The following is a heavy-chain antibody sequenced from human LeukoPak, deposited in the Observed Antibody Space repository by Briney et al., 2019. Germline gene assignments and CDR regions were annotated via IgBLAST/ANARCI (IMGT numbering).Heavy chain of an antibody. V-gene: IGHV3-30*04. CDR3: ARGSMVSYYCYHMDV. J-gene: IGHJ6*03. CDR2: ISYDGSNK. Sequence: GRSLRLSCAASGFTFSSYAMHWVRQAPGKGLEWVAVISYDGSNKYYADSVKGRFTISRDNSENTLYLQMNNLRAEDTAVYYCARGSMVSYYCYHMDVWGKGTTVTVSS. CDR1: GFTFSSYA. D-gene: IGHD3-10*01.